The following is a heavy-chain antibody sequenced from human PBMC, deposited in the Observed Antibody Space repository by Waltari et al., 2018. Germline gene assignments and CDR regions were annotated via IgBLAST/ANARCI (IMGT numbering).Heavy chain of an antibody. CDR3: AKGLGVTNNDGFHV. J-gene: IGHJ3*01. D-gene: IGHD4-17*01. V-gene: IGHV3-30*02. CDR1: GFTFSAYG. CDR2: ILSDVSKK. Sequence: QVQLVESGGGVVRPGGSLRLSCAASGFTFSAYGLHWVRQAPGKGLEWLASILSDVSKKYFADSVKGRFTISRDNSKNTLYLQMNSLRAEDTAVYYCAKGLGVTNNDGFHVWGQGTMVTVSS.